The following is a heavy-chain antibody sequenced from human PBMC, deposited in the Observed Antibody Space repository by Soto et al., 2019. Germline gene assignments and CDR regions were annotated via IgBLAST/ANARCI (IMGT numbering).Heavy chain of an antibody. Sequence: QVQLVQSGAEVKKPGASVKVSCKASGYIFTSYYLHWVRRAPGQGLEWMGWINPFDGSRMFAQSFQGRVTMTRDTSTSTVYMELSSLRSEDTAVYYCSRVDPGETSPFDHWGQGTLVTVSS. D-gene: IGHD3-10*01. V-gene: IGHV1-46*03. CDR2: INPFDGSR. CDR3: SRVDPGETSPFDH. J-gene: IGHJ4*02. CDR1: GYIFTSYY.